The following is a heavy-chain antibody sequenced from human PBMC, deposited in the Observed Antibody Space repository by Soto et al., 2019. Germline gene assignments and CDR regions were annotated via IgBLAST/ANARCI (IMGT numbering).Heavy chain of an antibody. CDR1: GFTFSSYS. Sequence: EVQLVESGGGLVKPGGSLRLSCAASGFTFSSYSMNWVRQAPGKGLEWVSSISSSSSYIYYADSVKGRFTISRDNAKNSLCLQMNSLRAEDTAVYYCARATGYCSGGSCRRLDYWGQGTLVTVSS. CDR2: ISSSSSYI. D-gene: IGHD2-15*01. V-gene: IGHV3-21*01. J-gene: IGHJ4*02. CDR3: ARATGYCSGGSCRRLDY.